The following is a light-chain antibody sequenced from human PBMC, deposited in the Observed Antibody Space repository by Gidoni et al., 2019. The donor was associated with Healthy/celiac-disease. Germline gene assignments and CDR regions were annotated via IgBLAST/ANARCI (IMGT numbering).Light chain of an antibody. V-gene: IGKV3-20*01. CDR1: QSVSSSY. J-gene: IGKJ2*01. CDR3: QQYGSSL. Sequence: EILLTQSPGTLSLSPGERATRSCRASQSVSSSYVAWYQQKPGQAPRLLIYGASSRATGIPDRFSGSGSGTDFTLTISRLEPEDFAVYYCQQYGSSLFGQGTKLEIK. CDR2: GAS.